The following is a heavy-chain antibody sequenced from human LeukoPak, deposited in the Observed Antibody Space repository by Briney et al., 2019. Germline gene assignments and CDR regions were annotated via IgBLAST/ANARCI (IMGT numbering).Heavy chain of an antibody. V-gene: IGHV3-30*02. CDR3: AKNTVYLDY. CDR1: GFTFSNYG. J-gene: IGHJ4*02. Sequence: GGSLRLSCGASGFTFSNYGMLWVRQAPGKGLEWVAFIRYDGNNKLYADSMKGRFTISRDNSKNTLYLQMNSLRAEDTAVYYCAKNTVYLDYWGQGTLVTVSS. D-gene: IGHD4-17*01. CDR2: IRYDGNNK.